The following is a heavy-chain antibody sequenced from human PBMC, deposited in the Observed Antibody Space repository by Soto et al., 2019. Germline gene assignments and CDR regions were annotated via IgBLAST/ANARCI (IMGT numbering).Heavy chain of an antibody. CDR2: ISAYNGNT. CDR1: GYTFTSYG. Sequence: ASVKVSCKASGYTFTSYGISWVRQAPGQGLEWMGWISAYNGNTNYAQKLQGRVTMTTDTSTSTAYMELRSLRSDDTAVYYYARDRVQLWLNWFDPWGQGTLVTVSS. D-gene: IGHD5-18*01. CDR3: ARDRVQLWLNWFDP. V-gene: IGHV1-18*01. J-gene: IGHJ5*02.